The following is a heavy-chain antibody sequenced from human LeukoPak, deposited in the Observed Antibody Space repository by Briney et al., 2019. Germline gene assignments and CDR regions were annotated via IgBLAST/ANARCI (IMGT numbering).Heavy chain of an antibody. CDR3: ARGRPLRFGELVYYFDY. J-gene: IGHJ4*02. D-gene: IGHD3-10*01. CDR1: GGSISSYY. CDR2: IYYSGST. Sequence: SETLSLTCTVSGGSISSYYWSWIRQPPGKGLEWIGYIYYSGSTNYNPSLKSRVTISVDTSKNQFSLKLSSVTAADTAVYYCARGRPLRFGELVYYFDYWGQGTLVTVSS. V-gene: IGHV4-59*12.